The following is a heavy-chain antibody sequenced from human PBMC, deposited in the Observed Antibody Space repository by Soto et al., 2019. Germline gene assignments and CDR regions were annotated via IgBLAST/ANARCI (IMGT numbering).Heavy chain of an antibody. CDR3: ARGKRLSQLLSRPRYWFDP. J-gene: IGHJ5*02. D-gene: IGHD2-2*01. CDR1: GGSFSGYY. CDR2: INHSGST. V-gene: IGHV4-34*01. Sequence: PSETLSLTCAVYGGSFSGYYWSWIRQRPGKGLEWIGEINHSGSTNYNPSLKSRVTISVDTSKNQFSLKLSSVTAADTAVYYCARGKRLSQLLSRPRYWFDPWGQGTLVTVSS.